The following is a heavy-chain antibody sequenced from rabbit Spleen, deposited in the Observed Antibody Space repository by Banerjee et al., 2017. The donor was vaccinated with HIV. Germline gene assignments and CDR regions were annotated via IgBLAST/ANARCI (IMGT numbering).Heavy chain of an antibody. V-gene: IGHV1S40*01. J-gene: IGHJ4*01. CDR3: VRGASSSGYYSL. CDR1: GFSFSSSDY. Sequence: QSLEESGGDLVKPGASMTLTCTASGFSFSSSDYMCWVRQAPGKGLEWIACIAGSGSGFTYSATWAKGRFTCSKTSSTTVTLQMTSLTVADTATYFCVRGASSSGYYSLWGPGTLVTVS. CDR2: IAGSGSGFT. D-gene: IGHD1-1*01.